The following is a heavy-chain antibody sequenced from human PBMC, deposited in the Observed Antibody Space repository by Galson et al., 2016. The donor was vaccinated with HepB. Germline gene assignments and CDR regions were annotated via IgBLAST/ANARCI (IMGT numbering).Heavy chain of an antibody. V-gene: IGHV1-46*01. Sequence: SCKASGYTFTNYYIHWVRQAPGQVLEWVGDINTSGTSTSYAQKFQGRVTVTRDTSTSTVYMELSSLRSEDTAVYYCARDLYSSSSGQEGMDIWGQGTTVTVAS. CDR1: GYTFTNYY. CDR3: ARDLYSSSSGQEGMDI. D-gene: IGHD6-6*01. CDR2: INTSGTST. J-gene: IGHJ6*02.